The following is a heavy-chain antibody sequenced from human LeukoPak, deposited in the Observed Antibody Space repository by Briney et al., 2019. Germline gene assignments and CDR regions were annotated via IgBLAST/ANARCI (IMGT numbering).Heavy chain of an antibody. J-gene: IGHJ1*01. CDR1: GGSFSGYY. V-gene: IGHV4-34*01. CDR3: ARGDSSGWYFQH. CDR2: INHSGST. D-gene: IGHD6-19*01. Sequence: SETLSLTCAVYGGSFSGYYWSWIRQPPGKGLEWIGEINHSGSTNYNPSLKSRVTISVDTSKNQFSLKLSSVTAADTAVYYCARGDSSGWYFQHWGQGTLVTVSS.